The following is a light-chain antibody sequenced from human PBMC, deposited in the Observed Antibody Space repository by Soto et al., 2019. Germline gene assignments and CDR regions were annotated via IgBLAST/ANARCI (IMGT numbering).Light chain of an antibody. CDR2: GAS. CDR1: QTVSSTY. Sequence: ENVLTQSPGTLSLSPREVATPSFRASQTVSSTYLAWYQQKPGQAPRLLIYGASSRATGIPDRFSGTVSGTDFTLTISRLEPEDFAVYYCQQYGSSPITFGQGTRLEI. CDR3: QQYGSSPIT. V-gene: IGKV3-20*01. J-gene: IGKJ5*01.